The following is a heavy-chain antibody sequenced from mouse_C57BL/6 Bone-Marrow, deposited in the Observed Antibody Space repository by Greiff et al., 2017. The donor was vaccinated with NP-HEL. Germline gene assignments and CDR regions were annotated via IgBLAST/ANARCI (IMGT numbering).Heavy chain of an antibody. Sequence: DVMLVESGGGLVQPGGSLKLSCAASGFTFSDYYMYWVRQTPEKRLEWVAYISNGGGSTYYPDTVKGRFTISRDNAKNTLYLQMSRLKSEDTAMYYCARQTGDYAMDYWGEGTSVTVTS. J-gene: IGHJ4*01. CDR3: ARQTGDYAMDY. CDR2: ISNGGGST. V-gene: IGHV5-12*01. CDR1: GFTFSDYY.